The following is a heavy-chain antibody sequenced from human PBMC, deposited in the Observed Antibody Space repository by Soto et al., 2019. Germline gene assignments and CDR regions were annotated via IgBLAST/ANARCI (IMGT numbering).Heavy chain of an antibody. D-gene: IGHD3-22*01. CDR3: ARPGFFYDSGGYFDY. J-gene: IGHJ4*02. CDR1: GYNFTNYW. Sequence: PGESLKISCKTSGYNFTNYWIGWVRQLPGKGLEWLGIMYPGDSGTIYSPSFQGQVTISADKSFSTAYLQWSSLKASDTAMYYCARPGFFYDSGGYFDYWGQGTLVTVSS. V-gene: IGHV5-51*01. CDR2: MYPGDSGT.